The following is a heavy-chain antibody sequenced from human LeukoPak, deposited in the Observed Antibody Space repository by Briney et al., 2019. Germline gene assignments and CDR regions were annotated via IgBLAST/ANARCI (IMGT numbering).Heavy chain of an antibody. D-gene: IGHD6-13*01. V-gene: IGHV1-24*01. Sequence: ASVKVSCKVSGYTLTELSMHWVRQAPGKGLEWMGGFDPEDGETIYAQKFQGRVTMTEDTSTDTAYMELSSLRSEDTAVYYCATEGIAAAATGEYFQHWGQGTLVTVSS. CDR3: ATEGIAAAATGEYFQH. CDR1: GYTLTELS. J-gene: IGHJ1*01. CDR2: FDPEDGET.